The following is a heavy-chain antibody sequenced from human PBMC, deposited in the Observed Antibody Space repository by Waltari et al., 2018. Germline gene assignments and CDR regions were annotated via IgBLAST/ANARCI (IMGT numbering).Heavy chain of an antibody. CDR1: GFTFDDYA. D-gene: IGHD6-19*01. Sequence: EVQLLESGGGLVQPGRSLRLSCAASGFTFDDYAMHWVRQAPGKGLAWVAGISWTRGSKSYADPGKGRFTITRDNAKNSLYLQMNRLRAEDTAWYYCAKGDRSGWYVNWFDPWGQGTLVTVSS. V-gene: IGHV3-9*01. CDR3: AKGDRSGWYVNWFDP. CDR2: ISWTRGSK. J-gene: IGHJ5*02.